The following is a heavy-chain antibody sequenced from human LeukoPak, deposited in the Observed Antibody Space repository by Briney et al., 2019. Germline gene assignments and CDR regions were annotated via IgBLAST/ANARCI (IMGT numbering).Heavy chain of an antibody. D-gene: IGHD6-13*01. J-gene: IGHJ5*02. Sequence: ASVKVSCKASGYTFTSYDINWVRQATGQGLEWMGWMNPNSGNTGYAQKFQGRVTMTRNTSISTAYMELSSLTSEDTAVYYCARHPRFDSSSWYPWFDPWGQGTLVTVSS. CDR3: ARHPRFDSSSWYPWFDP. V-gene: IGHV1-8*01. CDR2: MNPNSGNT. CDR1: GYTFTSYD.